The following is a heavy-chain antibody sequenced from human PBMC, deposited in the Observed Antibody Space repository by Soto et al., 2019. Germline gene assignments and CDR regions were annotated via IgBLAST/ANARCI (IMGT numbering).Heavy chain of an antibody. D-gene: IGHD3-3*01. CDR1: GGSISSYY. J-gene: IGHJ3*02. CDR3: ASTNDFWSGTHAFDI. CDR2: IYYSGST. V-gene: IGHV4-59*01. Sequence: ASETLSLTCTVSGGSISSYYWSWIRQPPGKGLEWIGYIYYSGSTNYNPSLKSRVTISVDTSKNQFSLKLSSVTAADTAVYYCASTNDFWSGTHAFDIWGQGTMVTVSS.